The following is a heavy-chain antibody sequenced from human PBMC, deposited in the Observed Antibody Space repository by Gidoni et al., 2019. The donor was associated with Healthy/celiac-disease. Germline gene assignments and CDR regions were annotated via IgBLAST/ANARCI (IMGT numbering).Heavy chain of an antibody. V-gene: IGHV3-21*01. CDR2: ISSSSSYI. D-gene: IGHD6-19*01. CDR1: GFTFSSYS. CDR3: ARDTVAVAGNWFDP. Sequence: EVQLVESGGGLVKPGGSLRLSCAASGFTFSSYSMNWVRQAPGKGLEWVSSISSSSSYIYYADSVKGRFTISRDNAKNSLYLQMNSLRAEDTAVYYCARDTVAVAGNWFDPWGQGTLVTVSS. J-gene: IGHJ5*02.